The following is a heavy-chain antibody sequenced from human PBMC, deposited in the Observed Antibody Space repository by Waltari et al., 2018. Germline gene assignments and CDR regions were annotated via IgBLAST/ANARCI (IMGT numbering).Heavy chain of an antibody. D-gene: IGHD2-21*02. CDR3: ARGGYCGGDCYSD. J-gene: IGHJ4*02. Sequence: QVQLVQSGAGVKKPRSSVKVSCKASGGTFSSYTISWVRQAPGQGLEWMGRIIPNLGIANYALKFQGKVTITADKSTSTAYMELSSLRSEDTAVYYCARGGYCGGDCYSDWGQGTLVIVSS. CDR2: IIPNLGIA. V-gene: IGHV1-69*02. CDR1: GGTFSSYT.